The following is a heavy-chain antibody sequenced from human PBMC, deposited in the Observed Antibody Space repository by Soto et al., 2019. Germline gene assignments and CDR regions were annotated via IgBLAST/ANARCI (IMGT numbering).Heavy chain of an antibody. CDR3: VRGTAVASCPNY. Sequence: EVQLVESGGGLIQPGGSLRLSCAASGFTVRSYRMSWVRQAPGKGLEWLFVVYDGDNTNYADSVKGRFTISRDNSTNTLNIQTTSLSADDTAVYYSVRGTAVASCPNYWGQGTLATLSS. V-gene: IGHV3-53*01. J-gene: IGHJ4*02. CDR2: VYDGDNT. CDR1: GFTVRSYR. D-gene: IGHD2-15*01.